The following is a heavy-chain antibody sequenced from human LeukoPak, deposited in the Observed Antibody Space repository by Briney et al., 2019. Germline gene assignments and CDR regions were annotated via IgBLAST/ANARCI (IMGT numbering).Heavy chain of an antibody. J-gene: IGHJ4*02. Sequence: PGGSLRLSCAASGFTFSSYAMSWVRQAPGKGLEWVSAISGSGGSTYYADSAKGRFTISRDNSKNTLYLQMNSLRAEDTAVYYCAKVGTYDFWSGPDYWGQGTLVTVSS. CDR1: GFTFSSYA. D-gene: IGHD3-3*01. V-gene: IGHV3-23*01. CDR3: AKVGTYDFWSGPDY. CDR2: ISGSGGST.